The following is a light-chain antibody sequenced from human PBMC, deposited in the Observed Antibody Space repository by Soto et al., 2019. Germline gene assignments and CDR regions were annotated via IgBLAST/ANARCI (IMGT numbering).Light chain of an antibody. CDR3: SSYTTSSTVL. CDR1: SSDIGGYNY. CDR2: EVS. V-gene: IGLV2-14*01. J-gene: IGLJ2*01. Sequence: QSALTQPASVSGSPGQSITISCTGGSSDIGGYNYVSWYQQHPGTAPKLMIYEVSNQPSGVSNRFSGSKSGNTASLTISGLQAEDEADYYCSSYTTSSTVLFAGGTKLTVL.